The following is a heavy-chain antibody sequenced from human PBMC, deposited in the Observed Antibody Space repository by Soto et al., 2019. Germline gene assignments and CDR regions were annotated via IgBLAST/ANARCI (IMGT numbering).Heavy chain of an antibody. D-gene: IGHD3-16*01. J-gene: IGHJ4*02. CDR1: GGSVSSGSYY. V-gene: IGHV4-61*01. CDR2: IYYSGST. CDR3: ERGGGYTDVWGSYYHY. Sequence: QVQLQESGPGLVKPSETLSLTCTVSGGSVSSGSYYWSWIRQPPGKGLEWIGYIYYSGSTKYNPSPKRRAAVPVDSHTNQFAVGLGSVTLAESAVYCWERGGGYTDVWGSYYHYWGQGTLVTVSS.